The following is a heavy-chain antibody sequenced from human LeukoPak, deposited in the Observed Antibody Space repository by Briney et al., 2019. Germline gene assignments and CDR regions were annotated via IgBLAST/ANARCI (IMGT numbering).Heavy chain of an antibody. V-gene: IGHV3-11*04. CDR2: ISSSGTAI. Sequence: PGGSLRLSCAASAFTFTDYYMSWIRQAPGKGLDWISYISSSGTAISYPESVKGRFTISRDNAKNSLYLQMNSLRAEDTAVYYCARTISRGYFDYWGQGTLVTVSS. D-gene: IGHD3-3*01. CDR3: ARTISRGYFDY. CDR1: AFTFTDYY. J-gene: IGHJ4*02.